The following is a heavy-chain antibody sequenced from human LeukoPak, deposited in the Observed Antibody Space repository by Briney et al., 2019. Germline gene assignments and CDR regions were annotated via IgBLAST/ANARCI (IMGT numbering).Heavy chain of an antibody. Sequence: ASVKVSCKASGYTFTGYYIHWVRQAPGQGLEWMGWINPHSGGTNYAQKFQGGVTMTRDTSITTAYMELSSLRSDDTAVYYCARDVGEYCSSTNCYASLYWGQGTLVTVSS. D-gene: IGHD2-2*01. CDR3: ARDVGEYCSSTNCYASLY. CDR1: GYTFTGYY. V-gene: IGHV1-2*02. CDR2: INPHSGGT. J-gene: IGHJ4*02.